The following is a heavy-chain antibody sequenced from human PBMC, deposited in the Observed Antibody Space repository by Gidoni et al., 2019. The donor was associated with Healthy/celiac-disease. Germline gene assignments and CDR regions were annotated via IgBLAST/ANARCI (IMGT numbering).Heavy chain of an antibody. D-gene: IGHD3-10*01. J-gene: IGHJ6*02. Sequence: QVQVVESGGCLVKPGGSLRHSCAASGLPFSDYYMSWIRQAPGKGLEWVSYISSSSSYTNYADSVKGRFTISRDNAKNSLYLQMNSLRAEDTAVYYCARAMVRGVEYYYGMDVWGQGTTVTVSS. CDR1: GLPFSDYY. CDR2: ISSSSSYT. CDR3: ARAMVRGVEYYYGMDV. V-gene: IGHV3-11*05.